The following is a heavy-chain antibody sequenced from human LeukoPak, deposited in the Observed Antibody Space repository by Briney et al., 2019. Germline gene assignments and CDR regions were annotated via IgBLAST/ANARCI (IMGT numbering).Heavy chain of an antibody. V-gene: IGHV4-30-2*01. D-gene: IGHD4-4*01. Sequence: SQTLSLTCAVSGGSISSGGYSWSWIRQPPGKGLEWIGYIYHSGSTYYNPSLKSRVTISVDRSKNQSSLKLSSVTAADTAVYYCARGGQYSNSNWFDPWGQGTLVTVSS. CDR2: IYHSGST. CDR1: GGSISSGGYS. J-gene: IGHJ5*02. CDR3: ARGGQYSNSNWFDP.